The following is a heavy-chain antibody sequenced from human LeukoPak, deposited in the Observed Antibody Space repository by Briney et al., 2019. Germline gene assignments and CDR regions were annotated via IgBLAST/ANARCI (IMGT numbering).Heavy chain of an antibody. D-gene: IGHD3-10*01. V-gene: IGHV1-2*02. Sequence: WASVKVSCKASGYSFADYYMHWVRQAPGQGLEWMGWIKPNSGDTRSAQKFQGRVTMTRDTSISTAYMELSSLRYDDTAVYYCATNILVRDIINWFDPWGQGTLVTVSS. CDR2: IKPNSGDT. CDR3: ATNILVRDIINWFDP. CDR1: GYSFADYY. J-gene: IGHJ5*02.